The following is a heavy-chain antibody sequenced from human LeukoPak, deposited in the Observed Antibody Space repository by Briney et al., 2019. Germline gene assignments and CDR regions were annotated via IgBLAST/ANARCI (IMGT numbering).Heavy chain of an antibody. J-gene: IGHJ3*02. V-gene: IGHV5-51*01. Sequence: GESLKISCKGSGYRFTSYWIGWVRQMPGKGLEWMGIIFLGDSDTRYSPSFQGQVTISGDKSNSTAYLQWSSLKASDTAMYYCERLQSGGGIDIWGQGTMVTVSS. CDR1: GYRFTSYW. CDR2: IFLGDSDT. CDR3: ERLQSGGGIDI. D-gene: IGHD4-23*01.